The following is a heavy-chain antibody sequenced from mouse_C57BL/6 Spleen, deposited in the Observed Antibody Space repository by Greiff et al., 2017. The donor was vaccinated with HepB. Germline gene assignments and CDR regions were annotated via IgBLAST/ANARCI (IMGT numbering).Heavy chain of an antibody. V-gene: IGHV1-53*01. J-gene: IGHJ3*01. CDR1: GYTFTSYW. D-gene: IGHD2-2*01. CDR3: ARSGNYGYDGAWFAY. CDR2: INPSNGGT. Sequence: QVQLQQPGTELVKPGASVKLSCKASGYTFTSYWMHWVKQRPGQGLEWIGNINPSNGGTNYNEKFKSKATLTVDKSSSTAYMQLRSLTSEDSAVYYCARSGNYGYDGAWFAYWGQGTLVTVSA.